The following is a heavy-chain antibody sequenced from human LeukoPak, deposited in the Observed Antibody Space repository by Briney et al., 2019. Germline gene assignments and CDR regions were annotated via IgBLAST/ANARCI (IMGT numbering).Heavy chain of an antibody. CDR3: ARGKLTEFDY. D-gene: IGHD1-14*01. Sequence: SETLSLTCTVSGGSIITSSYYWGWIRQPPGKGLEWIGSIYYSGSTYYNPSLESRVTISVDTSKNQFSLKLSSVTAADTAVYYCARGKLTEFDYWGQGTLVTVSS. CDR1: GGSIITSSYY. V-gene: IGHV4-39*07. J-gene: IGHJ4*02. CDR2: IYYSGST.